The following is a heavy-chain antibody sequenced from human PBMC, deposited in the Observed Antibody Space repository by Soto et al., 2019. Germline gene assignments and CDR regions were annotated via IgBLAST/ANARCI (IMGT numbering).Heavy chain of an antibody. D-gene: IGHD3-10*01. J-gene: IGHJ6*02. Sequence: QVQIQQWGAGLLKPSETLSLTCAVYGGSFTGYYWSWIRQPPGKGLEWIGETSHRGSTNYNPSLKSRVTISVDTSKNLFSLNLSTVTAADTAVYYCARVADVPGVYYYGMGVWGQGTTVAVS. CDR3: ARVADVPGVYYYGMGV. CDR1: GGSFTGYY. CDR2: TSHRGST. V-gene: IGHV4-34*01.